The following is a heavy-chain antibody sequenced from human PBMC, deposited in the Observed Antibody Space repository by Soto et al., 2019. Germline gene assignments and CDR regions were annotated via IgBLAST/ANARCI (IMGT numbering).Heavy chain of an antibody. CDR1: GGTFSSYA. J-gene: IGHJ5*01. CDR2: IIPIYGPS. CDR3: ARVASMVRGVMDHWFDT. Sequence: QVPLVQSGAEVKKPGSSVTVSCKASGGTFSSYAIHWVRQAPGQGLEWMGGIIPIYGPSKYAQRFQGRVTITADEPTTTVYMELTYLKSQDTAVYYCARVASMVRGVMDHWFDTWGHGTLVTVSS. D-gene: IGHD3-10*01. V-gene: IGHV1-69*01.